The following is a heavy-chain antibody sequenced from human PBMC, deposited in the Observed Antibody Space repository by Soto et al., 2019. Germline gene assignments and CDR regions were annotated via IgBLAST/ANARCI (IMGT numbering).Heavy chain of an antibody. CDR2: INPNSGGT. CDR1: GYTFPDCE. J-gene: IGHJ3*02. D-gene: IGHD2-8*02. CDR3: PGVPAPPRCTVDT. Sequence: ASVKVSSTASGYTFPDCEMHGVRPAPGQGLEWMGWINPNSGGTNYAQKFQGRVTMTRDTSISTAYMELSRLRSDDTAVYYCPGVPAPPRCTVDTWGRWTMV. V-gene: IGHV1-2*02.